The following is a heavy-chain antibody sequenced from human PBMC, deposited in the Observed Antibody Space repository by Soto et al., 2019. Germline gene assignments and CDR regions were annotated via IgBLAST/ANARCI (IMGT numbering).Heavy chain of an antibody. Sequence: PSETLSLTCAVSGGSISTTHWWTWVRQPPGKGLEWIGEIYHSGSTNYNPSLKSRVTISVDNSKNQFSLKLTSVTAADAAVYYCARHGYGDHDDAFDIWGQGTMVTVSS. D-gene: IGHD5-18*01. CDR1: GGSISTTHW. J-gene: IGHJ3*02. CDR3: ARHGYGDHDDAFDI. CDR2: IYHSGST. V-gene: IGHV4-4*02.